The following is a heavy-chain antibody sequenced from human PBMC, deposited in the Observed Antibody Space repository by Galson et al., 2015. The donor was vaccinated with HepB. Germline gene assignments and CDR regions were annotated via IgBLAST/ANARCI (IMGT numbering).Heavy chain of an antibody. V-gene: IGHV3-23*01. Sequence: SLRLSCAASGFTFSSYAMSWVRQAPGKGLEWVSAISGSGGSTYYADSVKGRFTISRDNSKNTLYLQMNSLRAEDTAVYYCAKGPSMVGGMDVWGQGTTVTVSS. D-gene: IGHD2-15*01. J-gene: IGHJ6*02. CDR1: GFTFSSYA. CDR2: ISGSGGST. CDR3: AKGPSMVGGMDV.